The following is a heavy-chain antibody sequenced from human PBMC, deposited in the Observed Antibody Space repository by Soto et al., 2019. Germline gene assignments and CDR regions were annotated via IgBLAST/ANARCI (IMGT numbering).Heavy chain of an antibody. V-gene: IGHV4-39*01. Sequence: QLQLQESGPGLVKPSETLSLTCTVSGGSISSRSHYWGWIRQSPGKHLEWIGSSFYRGSTHYNPSLTTRVTISVDTSKNQVSLKLYSVTAADTALYYCATADGFGVVTPFFEYWGQGILVTVSS. J-gene: IGHJ4*02. D-gene: IGHD3-3*01. CDR2: SFYRGST. CDR3: ATADGFGVVTPFFEY. CDR1: GGSISSRSHY.